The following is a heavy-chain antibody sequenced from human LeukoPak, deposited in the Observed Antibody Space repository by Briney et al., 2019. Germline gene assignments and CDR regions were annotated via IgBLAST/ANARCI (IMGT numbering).Heavy chain of an antibody. D-gene: IGHD1-14*01. V-gene: IGHV1-18*01. Sequence: ASVKVSCKASGYTFTSYGISWVRQAPGQGLQWLGWISASNGNTNYAQKFRDRVTMSTDTSTGTAYLDVRSLTSDDTAVYYCARDHSNRNYAPDFWGQGTLVIVSS. CDR3: ARDHSNRNYAPDF. CDR2: ISASNGNT. J-gene: IGHJ4*02. CDR1: GYTFTSYG.